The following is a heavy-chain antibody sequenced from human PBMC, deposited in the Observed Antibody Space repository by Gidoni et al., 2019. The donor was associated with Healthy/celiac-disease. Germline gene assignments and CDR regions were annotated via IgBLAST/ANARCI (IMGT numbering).Heavy chain of an antibody. Sequence: QVQLVQSGAEVKKPGASVKVSCKASGSTFTSYYMHSVRQAPGQGLEWMGIINPSGGSTSYAQKFQGRVTMTRDTSTSTVYMELSSLRSEDTAVYYCATGPEGDIVVVPAAHYYYYYGMDVWGQGTTVTVSS. V-gene: IGHV1-46*01. CDR3: ATGPEGDIVVVPAAHYYYYYGMDV. J-gene: IGHJ6*02. CDR1: GSTFTSYY. CDR2: INPSGGST. D-gene: IGHD2-2*01.